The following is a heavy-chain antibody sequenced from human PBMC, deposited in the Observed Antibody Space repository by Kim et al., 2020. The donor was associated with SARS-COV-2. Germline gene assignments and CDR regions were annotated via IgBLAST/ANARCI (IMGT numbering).Heavy chain of an antibody. Sequence: YDKKFQGRVTMTRDTSTSTVYMELSSLRSEDTAVYYCARDNPQLSRAFDIWGQGTMVTVSS. V-gene: IGHV1-46*01. D-gene: IGHD3-10*01. CDR3: ARDNPQLSRAFDI. J-gene: IGHJ3*02.